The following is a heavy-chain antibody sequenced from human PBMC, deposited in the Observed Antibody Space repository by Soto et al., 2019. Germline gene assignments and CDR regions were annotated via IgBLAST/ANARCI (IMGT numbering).Heavy chain of an antibody. CDR2: IYHSDSA. D-gene: IGHD3-16*01. CDR1: GGSISSYY. Sequence: QVQLQESGPGLVKPSETLSLTCTVSGGSISSYYWSWIRQPPGKGLEYIGYIYHSDSANYNPSLASRVTISADTSKNQVSLKLRSVTAADTAVYYCPRGLWEPEGYGMDVWGQGTAVTVS. CDR3: PRGLWEPEGYGMDV. V-gene: IGHV4-59*08. J-gene: IGHJ6*02.